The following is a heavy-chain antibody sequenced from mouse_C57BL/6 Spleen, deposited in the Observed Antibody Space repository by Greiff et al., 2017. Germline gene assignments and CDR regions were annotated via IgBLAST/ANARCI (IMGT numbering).Heavy chain of an antibody. D-gene: IGHD6-5*01. CDR3: ARAVAYGGAKDY. Sequence: EVQLVESGGGLVKPGGSLKLSCAASGFTFSSYAMSWVRQTPEKRLEWVATISDGGSYTYYPDNVKGRFTISRDNAKNNLYLQMSHLKSEDTAMYYCARAVAYGGAKDYWGQGTSVTVSS. J-gene: IGHJ4*01. CDR1: GFTFSSYA. V-gene: IGHV5-4*01. CDR2: ISDGGSYT.